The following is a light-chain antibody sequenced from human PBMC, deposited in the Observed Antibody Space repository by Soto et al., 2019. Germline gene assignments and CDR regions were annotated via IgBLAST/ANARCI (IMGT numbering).Light chain of an antibody. CDR2: AAS. CDR1: QNITTY. CDR3: QQSYNTPAP. J-gene: IGKJ1*01. Sequence: DIQITQSPSSLSSSVGYIVTITCRPSQNITTYLNWYEQAPGKSHRLLIYAASSFHSGVRSRFRGSRSGTDFTLTIISLKPADFATYYCQQSYNTPAPFGQGTKV. V-gene: IGKV1-39*01.